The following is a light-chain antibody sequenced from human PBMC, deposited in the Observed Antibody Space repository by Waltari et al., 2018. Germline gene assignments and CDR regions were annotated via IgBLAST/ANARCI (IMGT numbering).Light chain of an antibody. V-gene: IGKV3-11*01. J-gene: IGKJ1*01. Sequence: EIVLTQSPATLSLSPGERATLSCRAGQSVSSYLAWYQQKPGQAPRLLIYDISDRATGIQARFSGSGSGTDFTLTISSLEPEDFAVYYCQQRNTWPWTFGQGTKVEIK. CDR1: QSVSSY. CDR3: QQRNTWPWT. CDR2: DIS.